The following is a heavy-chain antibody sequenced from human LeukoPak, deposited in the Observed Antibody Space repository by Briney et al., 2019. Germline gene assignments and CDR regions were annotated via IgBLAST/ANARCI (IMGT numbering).Heavy chain of an antibody. Sequence: ASVKVSCKASGYTFTSYDINWVRQAPGQGLEWMGWMNPNSGSTGYAQEFQGRVTMTMNTSISTAYMEMSTLRSEDTAVYYCARAYSDDSSGSNWSDPWGQGTLVTVSS. V-gene: IGHV1-8*01. CDR1: GYTFTSYD. J-gene: IGHJ5*02. CDR2: MNPNSGST. D-gene: IGHD3-22*01. CDR3: ARAYSDDSSGSNWSDP.